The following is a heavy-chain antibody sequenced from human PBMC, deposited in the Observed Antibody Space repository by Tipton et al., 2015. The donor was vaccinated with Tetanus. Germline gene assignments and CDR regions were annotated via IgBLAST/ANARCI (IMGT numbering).Heavy chain of an antibody. D-gene: IGHD3-22*01. CDR2: IYPGDSDT. V-gene: IGHV5-51*01. J-gene: IGHJ4*02. Sequence: EVQLVQSGAEVKKPGESLKISCKGSGYSFTSYWIGWVRQMTGKGLEWMGIIYPGDSDTRYSPSFQGQVTISADKSISTAYLQWSSLKASDTAMYYCAREHYYDSSGYPPQTYYFDYWGQGTLVTVSS. CDR3: AREHYYDSSGYPPQTYYFDY. CDR1: GYSFTSYW.